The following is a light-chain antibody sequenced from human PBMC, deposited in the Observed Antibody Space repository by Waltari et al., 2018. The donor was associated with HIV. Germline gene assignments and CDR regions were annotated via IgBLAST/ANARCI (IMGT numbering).Light chain of an antibody. CDR3: SSYAGSNLGV. Sequence: QSALTQPPSASGSPGQSVTISCTGTSSDVGGYNYVYWYQQHPGKAPKLMIYEVSKRPSGVPDRFSGSKSGNTASLTVSGLQAEDEADYYCSSYAGSNLGVFGGGTKLTVL. J-gene: IGLJ2*01. CDR1: SSDVGGYNY. V-gene: IGLV2-8*01. CDR2: EVS.